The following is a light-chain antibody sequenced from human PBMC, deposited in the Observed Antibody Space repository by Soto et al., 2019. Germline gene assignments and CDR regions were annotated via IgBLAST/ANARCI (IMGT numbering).Light chain of an antibody. V-gene: IGKV1-39*01. CDR1: QSIGGF. CDR3: QQSYSTPLT. Sequence: DIQMTQSPSSLSVSVGDRVTITCRASQSIGGFLNWYQQKLGKAPKLLIYAASSLQSGVPSRFRGSGSGTEFTLTISSLQPEDVATDYCQQSYSTPLTFGGGTKVEI. J-gene: IGKJ4*01. CDR2: AAS.